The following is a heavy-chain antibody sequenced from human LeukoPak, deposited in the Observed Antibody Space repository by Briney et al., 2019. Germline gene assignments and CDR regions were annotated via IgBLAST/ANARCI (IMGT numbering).Heavy chain of an antibody. J-gene: IGHJ4*02. CDR2: IYYSGST. CDR3: ARYYDRTGFDY. Sequence: SETLSLTCTVSGGSISSYYWSWIRQPPGKGLEWIGYIYYSGSTNYNPSLKSRVTISIHTSRNQFSLMLSSVTAAGTAMYYCARYYDRTGFDYWGQGTLVTVSS. CDR1: GGSISSYY. V-gene: IGHV4-59*08. D-gene: IGHD3-16*01.